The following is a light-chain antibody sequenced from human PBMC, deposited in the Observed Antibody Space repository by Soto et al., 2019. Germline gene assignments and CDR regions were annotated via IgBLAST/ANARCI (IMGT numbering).Light chain of an antibody. CDR1: ESIARH. CDR2: AAS. V-gene: IGKV1-39*01. CDR3: RQTYSTLSIT. Sequence: DIQMTQSPSSLSASVGDRVTITCRASESIARHLNWYQQKPGKAPKLLIYAASSLRNGVPSRVRRGGSGTDFTLTISNLQPEDFAPDYCRQTYSTLSITFRQGTRLEIK. J-gene: IGKJ5*01.